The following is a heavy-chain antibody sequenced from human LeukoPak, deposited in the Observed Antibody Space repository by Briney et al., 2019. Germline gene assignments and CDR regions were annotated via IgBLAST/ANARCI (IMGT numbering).Heavy chain of an antibody. Sequence: GGSLRLSCAASGFAFSSYWMSWVRQAPGKGLEWVANIRQDGSDKQYVDSVKGRFTISRDNAKNSLYLQTDSLRADDSAVYYCVRYSRSISPAYWGQGTLVTVSS. CDR3: VRYSRSISPAY. V-gene: IGHV3-7*01. J-gene: IGHJ4*02. CDR1: GFAFSSYW. D-gene: IGHD3-3*02. CDR2: IRQDGSDK.